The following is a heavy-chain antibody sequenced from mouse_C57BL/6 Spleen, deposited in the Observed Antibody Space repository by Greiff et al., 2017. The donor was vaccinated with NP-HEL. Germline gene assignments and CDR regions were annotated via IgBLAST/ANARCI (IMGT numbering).Heavy chain of an antibody. CDR1: GYTFTSYW. D-gene: IGHD1-1*01. V-gene: IGHV1-55*01. Sequence: VQLQQPGAELVKPGASVKMSCKASGYTFTSYWITWVKQRPGQGLEWIGDIYPGSGSTNYNEKFKSKATLTVDTSSSTAYMQLSSLTSEDSAVYYCARGTTVVATEGMDYWGQGTSVTVSS. CDR2: IYPGSGST. J-gene: IGHJ4*01. CDR3: ARGTTVVATEGMDY.